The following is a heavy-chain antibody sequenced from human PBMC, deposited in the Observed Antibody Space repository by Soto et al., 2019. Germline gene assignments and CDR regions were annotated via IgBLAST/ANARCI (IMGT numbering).Heavy chain of an antibody. Sequence: QVQLQESGPGLVKPSETLSLTCTVSGGSISSYYWSWIRQPPGKGLEWIGYIYYSGSTNYNPSLKSRVTISVDTSKNQFSLKLSSVTAADTAVYYCARDGASLVYNYYGMDVWGQGTTVTVSS. J-gene: IGHJ6*02. D-gene: IGHD2-2*01. CDR2: IYYSGST. V-gene: IGHV4-59*01. CDR3: ARDGASLVYNYYGMDV. CDR1: GGSISSYY.